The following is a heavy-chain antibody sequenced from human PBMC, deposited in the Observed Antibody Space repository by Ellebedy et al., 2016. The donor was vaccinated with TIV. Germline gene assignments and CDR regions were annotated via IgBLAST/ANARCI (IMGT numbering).Heavy chain of an antibody. CDR3: ASNYYDSSGYYYYYGIDV. Sequence: GGSLRLSXAASGFTFSSYCMHWVRQAPGKGLVWVSRINSDGSSTSYADSVKGRFTISRDNAKNTLYLQMNSLRAEDTAVYYCASNYYDSSGYYYYYGIDVWGQGTTVTVSS. CDR2: INSDGSST. D-gene: IGHD3-22*01. V-gene: IGHV3-74*01. J-gene: IGHJ6*02. CDR1: GFTFSSYC.